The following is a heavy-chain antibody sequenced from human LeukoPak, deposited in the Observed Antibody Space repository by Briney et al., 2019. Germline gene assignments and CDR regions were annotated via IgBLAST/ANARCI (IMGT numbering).Heavy chain of an antibody. V-gene: IGHV3-23*01. CDR2: ISGSGGST. CDR3: AKSPGGYYFDY. CDR1: GGSFSGYY. D-gene: IGHD3-10*01. J-gene: IGHJ4*02. Sequence: PSETLSLTCAVYGGSFSGYYWSWVRQAPGKGLEWVSAISGSGGSTYYADSVKGRFTISRDNSKNTLYLQMNSLRAEDTAVYYCAKSPGGYYFDYWGQGTLVTVSS.